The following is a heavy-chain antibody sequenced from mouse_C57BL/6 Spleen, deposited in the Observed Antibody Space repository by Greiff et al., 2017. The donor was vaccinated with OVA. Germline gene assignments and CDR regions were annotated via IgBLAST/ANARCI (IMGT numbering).Heavy chain of an antibody. Sequence: EVHLVESGGGLVKPGGSLKLSCAASGFTFSSYAMSWVRQTPEKRLEWVATISDGGSYTYYPDNVKGRFTISRDNAKNNLYLQMSHLKSEDTAMYYCAREITTVVATRSYYFDYWGQGTTLTVSS. D-gene: IGHD1-1*01. J-gene: IGHJ2*01. CDR3: AREITTVVATRSYYFDY. CDR2: ISDGGSYT. CDR1: GFTFSSYA. V-gene: IGHV5-4*01.